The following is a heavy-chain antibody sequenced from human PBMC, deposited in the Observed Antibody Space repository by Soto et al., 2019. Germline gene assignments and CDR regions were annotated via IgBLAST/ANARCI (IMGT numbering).Heavy chain of an antibody. CDR3: AREVKEGYFWSGYYPHYFGMDV. D-gene: IGHD3-3*01. J-gene: IGHJ6*02. Sequence: PGGSLRLSCAASGFTFSSYGMHWVRQAPGKGLEWVAVIWYDGSNKYYADSVKGRFTISRDNSKKTLYLQMNSLRAEDTAVYYCAREVKEGYFWSGYYPHYFGMDVWGQGTTVTVSS. CDR1: GFTFSSYG. V-gene: IGHV3-33*01. CDR2: IWYDGSNK.